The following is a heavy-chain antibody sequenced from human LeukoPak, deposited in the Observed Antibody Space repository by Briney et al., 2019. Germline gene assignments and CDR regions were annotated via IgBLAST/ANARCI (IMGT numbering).Heavy chain of an antibody. CDR1: GYTFTGYY. Sequence: GASAKVSCKASGYTFTGYYMHWVRQAPGQGLEWMGWINPNSGGTNYAQKFQGRVTMTRDTSISTAYMELSRLRSDDTAVYYCAREVTMNPNWFDPWGQGTLVTVSS. V-gene: IGHV1-2*02. CDR3: AREVTMNPNWFDP. J-gene: IGHJ5*02. CDR2: INPNSGGT. D-gene: IGHD3-22*01.